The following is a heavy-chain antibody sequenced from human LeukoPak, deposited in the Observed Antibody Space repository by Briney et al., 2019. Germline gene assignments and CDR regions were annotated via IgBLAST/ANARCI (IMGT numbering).Heavy chain of an antibody. CDR3: ASTGLDYYDRGVYFDY. CDR2: IYHSGST. Sequence: SQTLSLTCTVSGGSISSGGYYWSWIRQHPGKGLEWIGHIYHSGSTYYNPSLKSRVTISVDTSKNQLSLKLSSLTAADTAVYYCASTGLDYYDRGVYFDYWGQGTLVTVSS. V-gene: IGHV4-31*03. J-gene: IGHJ4*02. CDR1: GGSISSGGYY. D-gene: IGHD3-22*01.